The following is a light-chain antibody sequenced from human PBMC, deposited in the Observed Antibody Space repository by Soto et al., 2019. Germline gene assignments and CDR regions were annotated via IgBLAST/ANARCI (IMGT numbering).Light chain of an antibody. J-gene: IGLJ2*01. CDR3: QSYDSSLSGSGV. CDR1: SSNIGAGYD. Sequence: QLVLTQPPSVSGAPGQRVTLSCTGSSSNIGAGYDVLWYQQLPGTAPKLLIYGNSNRPSGVPDRFSGSKSGTSASLAITGLQAEDEADYYCQSYDSSLSGSGVFGGGTKLTVL. CDR2: GNS. V-gene: IGLV1-40*01.